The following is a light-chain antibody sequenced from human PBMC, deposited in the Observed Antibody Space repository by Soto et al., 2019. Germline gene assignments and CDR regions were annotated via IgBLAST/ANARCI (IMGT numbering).Light chain of an antibody. CDR1: SSDVGGYNY. CDR3: SSYTRDRLVV. CDR2: EVS. V-gene: IGLV2-14*01. J-gene: IGLJ2*01. Sequence: QSVLTQPASVSGSPGESITISCSGTSSDVGGYNYVSWYQQHPGKAPRFLIFEVSNRPSGVSDRFSGSKSGNTASLTISGLRAEEEADYYCSSYTRDRLVVFGGGTKSPS.